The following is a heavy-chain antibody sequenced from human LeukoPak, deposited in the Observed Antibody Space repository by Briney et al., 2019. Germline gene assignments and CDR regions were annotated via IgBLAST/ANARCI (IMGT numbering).Heavy chain of an antibody. CDR1: GVSFSSYY. V-gene: IGHV4-34*01. CDR2: INHSGST. CDR3: ARGANYYDSSGYSATFDY. D-gene: IGHD3-22*01. J-gene: IGHJ4*02. Sequence: SETLSLTCAVYGVSFSSYYWSWIRQPPGKGLEWIGEINHSGSTNYNPSLKSRVTISLDTSKNQFSLKLSPVIAADTAVYYCARGANYYDSSGYSATFDYWGQGTLVTVSS.